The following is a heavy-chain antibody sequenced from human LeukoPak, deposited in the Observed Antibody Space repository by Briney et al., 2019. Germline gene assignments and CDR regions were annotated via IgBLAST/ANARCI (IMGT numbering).Heavy chain of an antibody. Sequence: GGSLRLSCAASGFTFSSYGMHWVRQAPGKGLEWVAVISYDGSNKYYADSVKGRFTISRDNSKNTLYLQMNSLRAEDTAVYYCAKDRGKTVAQFDYWGQGTLVTVSS. V-gene: IGHV3-30*18. J-gene: IGHJ4*02. CDR2: ISYDGSNK. CDR1: GFTFSSYG. D-gene: IGHD4-23*01. CDR3: AKDRGKTVAQFDY.